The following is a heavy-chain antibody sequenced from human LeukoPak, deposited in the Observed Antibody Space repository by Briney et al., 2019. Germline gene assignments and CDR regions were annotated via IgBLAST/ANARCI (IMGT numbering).Heavy chain of an antibody. CDR3: ARDDSSGWYGAFDI. J-gene: IGHJ3*02. D-gene: IGHD6-19*01. CDR1: GGSISSYY. CDR2: IYYSGST. V-gene: IGHV4-59*12. Sequence: LETLSLTCTVSGGSISSYYWSWIRQPPGKGLEWVGYIYYSGSTNYNPSLKSRVTISVDTSKNQFSLELSSVTAADTAVYYCARDDSSGWYGAFDIWGQGTMVTVSS.